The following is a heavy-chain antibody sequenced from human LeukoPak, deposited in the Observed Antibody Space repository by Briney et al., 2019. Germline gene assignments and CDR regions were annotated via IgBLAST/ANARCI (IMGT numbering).Heavy chain of an antibody. CDR2: IIPIFGTA. J-gene: IGHJ3*02. CDR3: AITIFGVVIITIDAFDI. D-gene: IGHD3-3*01. V-gene: IGHV1-69*13. CDR1: GYTFTSYY. Sequence: SVKVSCKASGYTFTSYYMHWVRQAPGQGLEWMGGIIPIFGTANYAQKFQGRVTITADESTSTAYMELSSLRSEDTAVYYCAITIFGVVIITIDAFDIWGQGTMVTVSS.